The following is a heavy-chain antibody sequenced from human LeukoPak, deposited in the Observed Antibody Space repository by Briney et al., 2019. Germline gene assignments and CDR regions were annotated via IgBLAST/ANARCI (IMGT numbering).Heavy chain of an antibody. CDR1: GYTFTGYY. V-gene: IGHV1-2*02. CDR2: INPNSGGT. J-gene: IGHJ5*02. CDR3: ARGDVVVVAATNNWFDP. Sequence: ASVKVSCKASGYTFTGYYMHWVRQAPGQGLEWMGWINPNSGGTNYAQKFQGRVTMTRDTSISTAYMELSSLRSEDTAVYYCARGDVVVVAATNNWFDPWGQGTLVTVSS. D-gene: IGHD2-15*01.